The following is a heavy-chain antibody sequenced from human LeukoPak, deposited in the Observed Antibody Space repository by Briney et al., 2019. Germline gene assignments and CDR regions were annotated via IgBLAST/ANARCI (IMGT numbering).Heavy chain of an antibody. V-gene: IGHV3-11*01. J-gene: IGHJ3*02. CDR3: GRDFGFTGTKRSFDI. D-gene: IGHD1-7*01. Sequence: GGSLRLFCAASGFPFSDYYVGWIRQAPGRGREWLSYITASRPIIYEAHSVKALFTIYRDNAKNSRDLQMNSLRADDTAVYYCGRDFGFTGTKRSFDIWGQGTMVTVSS. CDR1: GFPFSDYY. CDR2: ITASRPII.